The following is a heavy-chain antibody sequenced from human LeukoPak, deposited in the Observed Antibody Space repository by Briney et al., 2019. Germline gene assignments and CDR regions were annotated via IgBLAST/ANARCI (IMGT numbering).Heavy chain of an antibody. V-gene: IGHV3-74*01. CDR1: GFTFSSYW. CDR3: ARDTSRSSTSCSI. J-gene: IGHJ4*02. CDR2: INSDGSST. D-gene: IGHD2-2*01. Sequence: SGGSLRLACAASGFTFSSYWMHWVRQAPGKGLVWVSRINSDGSSTSYADSVKGRFTISRDNAKNSLYLQMNSLRAEDTAVYYCARDTSRSSTSCSIWGQGTLVTVSS.